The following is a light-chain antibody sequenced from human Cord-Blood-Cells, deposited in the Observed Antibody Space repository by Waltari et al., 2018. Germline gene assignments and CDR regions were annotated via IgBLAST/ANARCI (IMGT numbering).Light chain of an antibody. CDR3: QQRSNWPLT. Sequence: IVLTQSPATLSLSPGERATLSCRASQSVSSYLAWYQQKPGQAPRLLIYDASNRATGIPARFRGSGSETDFTLTISSLEPEDFAVYYCQQRSNWPLTFGGGTKVEIK. V-gene: IGKV3-11*01. J-gene: IGKJ4*01. CDR1: QSVSSY. CDR2: DAS.